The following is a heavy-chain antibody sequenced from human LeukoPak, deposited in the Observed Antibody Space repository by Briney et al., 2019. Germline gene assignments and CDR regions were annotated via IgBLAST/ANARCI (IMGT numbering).Heavy chain of an antibody. D-gene: IGHD5-18*01. CDR3: ARSSMSTAQRFAIDS. CDR1: GGAINNFS. CDR2: IYYTGGT. J-gene: IGHJ4*02. Sequence: SETLSLTCSVSGGAINNFSWSWIRQPPGRGLEWIGYIYYTGGTSYLPSLKSRVTISLDASKNQFSLNLSSVSTADTAVYYCARSSMSTAQRFAIDSWGQGTLVTVSS. V-gene: IGHV4-59*01.